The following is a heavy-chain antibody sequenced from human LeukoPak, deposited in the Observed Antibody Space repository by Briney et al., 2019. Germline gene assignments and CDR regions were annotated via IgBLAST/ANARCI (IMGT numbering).Heavy chain of an antibody. Sequence: PSETLSLTCTVSGGSISSSSYYWGWIRQPPGKGLEWIGEINHSGSTNYNPSLKSRVTISVDTSKNQFSLKLSSVTAADTAVYYCARRPRRVVPAARPFDYWGQGTLVTVSS. V-gene: IGHV4-39*07. CDR2: INHSGST. J-gene: IGHJ4*02. CDR1: GGSISSSSYY. CDR3: ARRPRRVVPAARPFDY. D-gene: IGHD2-2*01.